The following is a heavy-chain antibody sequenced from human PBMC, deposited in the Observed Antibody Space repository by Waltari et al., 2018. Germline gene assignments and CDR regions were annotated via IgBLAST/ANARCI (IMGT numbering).Heavy chain of an antibody. D-gene: IGHD2-15*01. CDR3: ARRAGYCSGGSCYSLGMRHGYYFDY. V-gene: IGHV4-34*01. CDR1: GGSFSGYY. J-gene: IGHJ4*02. CDR2: INHRGST. Sequence: QVQLQQWGAGLLKPSETLSLTCAVYGGSFSGYYWSWIRQPPGKGLEWIGEINHRGSTNYNPALKSRVTISVDTSKNQFSLKLSSVTAADTAVYYCARRAGYCSGGSCYSLGMRHGYYFDYWGQGTLVTVSS.